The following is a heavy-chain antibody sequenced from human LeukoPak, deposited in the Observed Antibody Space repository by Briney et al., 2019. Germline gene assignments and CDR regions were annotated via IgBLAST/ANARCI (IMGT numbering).Heavy chain of an antibody. CDR3: ARAVLLRGWFDP. D-gene: IGHD2-21*01. J-gene: IGHJ5*02. V-gene: IGHV1-18*01. CDR1: GYTFTSYG. CDR2: ISAYNGNT. Sequence: ASVKVSCKASGYTFTSYGNSWVRQAPGQGLEWMGWISAYNGNTNYAQKLQGRVTMTTDTSTSTAYMELRSLRSDDTAVYYCARAVLLRGWFDPWGQGTLVTVSS.